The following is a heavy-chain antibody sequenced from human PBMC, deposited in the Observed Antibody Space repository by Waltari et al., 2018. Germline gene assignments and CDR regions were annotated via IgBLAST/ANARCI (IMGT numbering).Heavy chain of an antibody. CDR2: IYHSGST. V-gene: IGHV4-38-2*01. CDR3: ASGGYSGSYNAFDI. D-gene: IGHD1-26*01. J-gene: IGHJ3*02. Sequence: IRQPPGKGLEWIGSIYHSGSTYYNPSLKSRVTISVDTSKNQFSLKLSSVTAADTAVYYCASGGYSGSYNAFDIWGQGTMVTVSS.